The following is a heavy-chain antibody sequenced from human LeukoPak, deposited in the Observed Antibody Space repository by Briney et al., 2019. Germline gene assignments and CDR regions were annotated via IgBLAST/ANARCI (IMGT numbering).Heavy chain of an antibody. CDR3: ARGGGYYAIDY. Sequence: PGGSLRLSCAASGFTFSSYGIHWVRQAPGKGLEWVAVISYDGSNKYYADSVKGRFTISRDNSKNTLYLQMNSLRAEDTAVYYCARGGGYYAIDYWGQGTLVTVSS. CDR2: ISYDGSNK. CDR1: GFTFSSYG. V-gene: IGHV3-30*03. D-gene: IGHD1-26*01. J-gene: IGHJ4*02.